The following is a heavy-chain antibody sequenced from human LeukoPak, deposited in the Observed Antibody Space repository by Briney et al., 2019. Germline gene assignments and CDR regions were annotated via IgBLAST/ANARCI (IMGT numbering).Heavy chain of an antibody. J-gene: IGHJ4*02. Sequence: SETLSLTCAVYGGSFSGYYWSWIRQPPGKGLEWIGYIYHSGSTYYNPSLKSRVTISVDRSGNQFSLKLSSVTAADTAVYYCARVATTYYFDYWGQGTLVTVSS. V-gene: IGHV4-34*01. CDR2: IYHSGST. D-gene: IGHD5-12*01. CDR3: ARVATTYYFDY. CDR1: GGSFSGYY.